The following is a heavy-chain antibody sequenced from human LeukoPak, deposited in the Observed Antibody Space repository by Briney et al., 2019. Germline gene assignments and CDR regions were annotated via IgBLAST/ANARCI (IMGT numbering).Heavy chain of an antibody. CDR1: GYTFTSYA. D-gene: IGHD2-15*01. V-gene: IGHV1-3*03. CDR3: ARGPVGCSGGSCYLGLLDY. CDR2: INAGNGNT. Sequence: ASVKVSCKASGYTFTSYAMHWVRQVPGQRLEWMGWINAGNGNTKYSQEFQGRVTITRDTSASTAYMELSSLRSEDMAVYYCARGPVGCSGGSCYLGLLDYWGQGTLVTVSS. J-gene: IGHJ4*02.